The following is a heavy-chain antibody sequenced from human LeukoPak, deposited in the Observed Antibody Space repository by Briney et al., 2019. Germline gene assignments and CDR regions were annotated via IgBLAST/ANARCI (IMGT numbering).Heavy chain of an antibody. Sequence: ASVKVSCKASGYTFTDYYIHWVRQAPGQGLEWMGWINPNSGGTNYAQKFQGRVNMTRDTSISTAYMELSRLRSDDTAVYYCARGGYGEYNYDAEGDYWGQGTLVTVSS. CDR1: GYTFTDYY. J-gene: IGHJ4*02. CDR2: INPNSGGT. V-gene: IGHV1-2*02. CDR3: ARGGYGEYNYDAEGDY. D-gene: IGHD4-17*01.